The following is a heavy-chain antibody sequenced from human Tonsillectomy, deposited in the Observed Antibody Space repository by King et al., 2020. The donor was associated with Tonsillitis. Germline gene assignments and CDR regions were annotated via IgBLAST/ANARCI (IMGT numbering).Heavy chain of an antibody. D-gene: IGHD2-21*01. CDR3: ARRVGAYDALHI. CDR2: INQGGSGK. Sequence: VQLVESGGGLVQPGGSLRLSCAASGFIFSNYWMNWVRQAPGKGLEWVANINQGGSGKNYVDSVKGRFTISRDNAKNSLYLQINSLRAEDTAVYYCARRVGAYDALHIWGQGTMVTVFS. J-gene: IGHJ3*02. V-gene: IGHV3-7*04. CDR1: GFIFSNYW.